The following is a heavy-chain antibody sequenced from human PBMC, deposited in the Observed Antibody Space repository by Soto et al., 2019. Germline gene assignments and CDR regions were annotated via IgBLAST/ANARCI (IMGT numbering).Heavy chain of an antibody. CDR3: ARTGHLFDD. V-gene: IGHV4-34*01. J-gene: IGHJ4*02. Sequence: ASETLSLTCAVHGGSFSDYYWSWIRQPPGKGLEWIGEINYSGRTNYNPSLKSRVTISVDTSKNQFPLTLSSMTAADTAVYYCARTGHLFDDWGQGISVPVSS. CDR2: INYSGRT. CDR1: GGSFSDYY.